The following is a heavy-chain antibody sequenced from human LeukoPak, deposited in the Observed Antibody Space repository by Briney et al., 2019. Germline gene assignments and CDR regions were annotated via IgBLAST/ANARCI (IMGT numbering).Heavy chain of an antibody. V-gene: IGHV3-23*01. CDR2: ISGSGGST. Sequence: GGSLRLSCAASGSTFSSYAMSWVRQAPGKGLEWVSGISGSGGSTYYADSVKGRFTISRDNSKNTLYLKMNSLRAEDTAVYYCAKRSVVPAATHFDYWGQGALVTVSS. D-gene: IGHD2-2*01. J-gene: IGHJ4*02. CDR3: AKRSVVPAATHFDY. CDR1: GSTFSSYA.